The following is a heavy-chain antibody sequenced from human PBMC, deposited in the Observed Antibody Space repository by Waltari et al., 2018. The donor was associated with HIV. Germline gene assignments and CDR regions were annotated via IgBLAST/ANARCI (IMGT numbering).Heavy chain of an antibody. CDR2: ISYDGRNK. D-gene: IGHD4-17*01. J-gene: IGHJ4*02. CDR1: GFTFSSSA. Sequence: QVQLVESGGGGVQPGRSLRLSCAASGFTFSSSAMHWVRQAPGKGLEWVAVISYDGRNKYYADSVKGRFTISRDNSKNTLYLQMNSLRAEDTAVYYCARPMNYGDYPYYFDYWGQGTLVTVSS. CDR3: ARPMNYGDYPYYFDY. V-gene: IGHV3-30*01.